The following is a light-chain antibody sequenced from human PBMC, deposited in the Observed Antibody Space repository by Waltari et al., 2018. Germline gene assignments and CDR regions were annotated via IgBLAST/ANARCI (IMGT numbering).Light chain of an antibody. CDR2: GAS. J-gene: IGKJ2*01. CDR1: QSVSTN. V-gene: IGKV3-15*01. Sequence: EIVMTQSPATLSVSPGERVTLTCRASQSVSTNLAWYQQKPGQAPRLLIYGASTRATGIPARFSGGGSGTEFTLTISSLQSEDFAVYYCQQYNDWPPMYTFGQGTKLDI. CDR3: QQYNDWPPMYT.